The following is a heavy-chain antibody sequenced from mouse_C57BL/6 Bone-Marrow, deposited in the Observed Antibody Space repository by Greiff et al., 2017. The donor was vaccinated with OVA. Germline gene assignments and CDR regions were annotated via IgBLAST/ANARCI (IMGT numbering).Heavy chain of an antibody. Sequence: EVQLQESGGGLVQPGGSLSLSCAASGFTFTDYYMSWVRQPPGKALEWLGFIRNKANGYTTEYSASVKGRFTISRDNSKSILYLQMNALRAEDSATYYCARYRSYYFDYWGQGTTLTVSS. CDR1: GFTFTDYY. V-gene: IGHV7-3*01. CDR2: IRNKANGYTT. CDR3: ARYRSYYFDY. J-gene: IGHJ2*01.